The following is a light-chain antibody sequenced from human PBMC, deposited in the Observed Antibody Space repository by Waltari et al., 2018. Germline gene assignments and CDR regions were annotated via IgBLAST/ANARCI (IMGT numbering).Light chain of an antibody. Sequence: EVVLTQSPATLSFSPGERATLSCRASQSVSTFLAWYQQKPGQAPRLLIYDASNRATGIPARFSGSGSGTDFTLTISSLEPEDFALYYCQQRNNWPRVTFGQGTKLEIK. J-gene: IGKJ2*01. CDR1: QSVSTF. CDR2: DAS. V-gene: IGKV3-11*01. CDR3: QQRNNWPRVT.